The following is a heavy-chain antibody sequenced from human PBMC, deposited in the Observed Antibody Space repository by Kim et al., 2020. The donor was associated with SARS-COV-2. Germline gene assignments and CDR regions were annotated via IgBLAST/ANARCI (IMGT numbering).Heavy chain of an antibody. D-gene: IGHD3-3*01. CDR3: ASTFWSGFWDYFDY. V-gene: IGHV1-69*13. J-gene: IGHJ4*02. CDR2: IIPIFGTA. Sequence: SVKVSCKASGGTFSSYAISWVRQAPGQGLEWMGGIIPIFGTANYAQKFQGRVTITADESTSTAYMELSSLRSEDTAVYYCASTFWSGFWDYFDYWGQGTLGTVSS. CDR1: GGTFSSYA.